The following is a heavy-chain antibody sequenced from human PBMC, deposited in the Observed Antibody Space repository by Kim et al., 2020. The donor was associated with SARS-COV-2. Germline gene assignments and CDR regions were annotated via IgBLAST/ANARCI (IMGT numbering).Heavy chain of an antibody. Sequence: SETLSLTCAVYGGSFSGYYWSWIRQPPGKGLEWIGEINHSGSTNYNPSLKSRVTISVDTSKNQFSLKLSSVTAADTAVYYCARLYGDYFSYYYYGMDVWGQGTTVTVSS. CDR2: INHSGST. CDR1: GGSFSGYY. V-gene: IGHV4-34*01. CDR3: ARLYGDYFSYYYYGMDV. D-gene: IGHD4-17*01. J-gene: IGHJ6*02.